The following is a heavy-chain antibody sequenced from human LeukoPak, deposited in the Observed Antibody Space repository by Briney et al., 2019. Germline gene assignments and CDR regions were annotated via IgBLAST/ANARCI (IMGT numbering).Heavy chain of an antibody. CDR1: GYTFTSYA. Sequence: ASVKVSCNASGYTFTSYAMNWVRQAPGQGLEWMGWINTNAGNPTYAQGFTGRFVFSLDTSVSTTYLQISSLKAEDTAVYYCARGLFGESLDYWGQGTLVTVSS. CDR3: ARGLFGESLDY. CDR2: INTNAGNP. V-gene: IGHV7-4-1*02. J-gene: IGHJ4*02. D-gene: IGHD3-3*01.